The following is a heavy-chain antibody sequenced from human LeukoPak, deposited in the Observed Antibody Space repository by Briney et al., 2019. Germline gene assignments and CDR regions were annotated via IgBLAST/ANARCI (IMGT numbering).Heavy chain of an antibody. D-gene: IGHD2-21*01. V-gene: IGHV4-34*01. Sequence: SETLSLTCAVYGGSLTNYYWSWVRQPPGKGLEWIGEINHSGTTNYKPSLKSRVTISRDASKNQSSLKLTSVTAADTAIYYCARGPAGRSIPIWGQGTLVTVSS. CDR2: INHSGTT. CDR3: ARGPAGRSIPI. CDR1: GGSLTNYY. J-gene: IGHJ4*02.